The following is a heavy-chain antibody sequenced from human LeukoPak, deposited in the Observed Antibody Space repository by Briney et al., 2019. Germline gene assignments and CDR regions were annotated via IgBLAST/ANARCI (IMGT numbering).Heavy chain of an antibody. V-gene: IGHV1-69*05. CDR3: ARVGYDSSGYYYEYFQH. Sequence: ASVKVSCKASGGTSSSYAISWVRQAHGQGLEWMGGIIPIFGTANYAQKFQGRVTITTDESTSTAYMELSSLRSEDTAVYYCARVGYDSSGYYYEYFQHWGQGTLVTVSS. J-gene: IGHJ1*01. CDR1: GGTSSSYA. CDR2: IIPIFGTA. D-gene: IGHD3-22*01.